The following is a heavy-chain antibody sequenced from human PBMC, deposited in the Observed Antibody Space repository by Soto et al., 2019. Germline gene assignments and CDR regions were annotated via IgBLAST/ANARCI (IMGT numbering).Heavy chain of an antibody. Sequence: QVQLVQSGAEVKKPGTSVKVSCKASGYTFINYGSSWVRQAPGQGLEWVGWISSFTGDRTYPQKFQGRVTVTTDISTSTVYMEVRSLRSDDTAVYYCARDPGLIRGLFVDYCGQGTLVTVSA. V-gene: IGHV1-18*01. CDR3: ARDPGLIRGLFVDY. D-gene: IGHD3-10*01. CDR1: GYTFINYG. J-gene: IGHJ4*02. CDR2: ISSFTGDR.